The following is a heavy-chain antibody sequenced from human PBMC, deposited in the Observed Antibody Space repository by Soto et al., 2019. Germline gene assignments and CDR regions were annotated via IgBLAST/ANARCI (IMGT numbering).Heavy chain of an antibody. D-gene: IGHD5-18*01. CDR1: GGSIRSGGYY. CDR2: IYYSGNT. V-gene: IGHV4-31*03. J-gene: IGHJ6*02. CDR3: ARDRLMATAGTARHYFGLDV. Sequence: SETLSLTCTVSGGSIRSGGYYWSWVRQNPRRGLEWIGNIYYSGNTYYNPSLKSRLTISVDTSKNRFSLNLSSVTAADTAVYYCARDRLMATAGTARHYFGLDVWGQGTTVTVSS.